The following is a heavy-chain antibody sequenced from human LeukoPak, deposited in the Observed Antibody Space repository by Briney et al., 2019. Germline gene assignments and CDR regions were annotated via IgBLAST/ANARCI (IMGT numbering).Heavy chain of an antibody. Sequence: SETLSLTCTVSGYYISSGYYWGWIRQPPGKGLEWIGSIYHSGSTYYNPSLKSRVTISVDTSKNQFSLKLSSVTAADTAVYYCARDSGGLLWFGGAFDIWGQGTMVTVSS. CDR3: ARDSGGLLWFGGAFDI. J-gene: IGHJ3*02. D-gene: IGHD3-10*01. CDR1: GYYISSGYY. CDR2: IYHSGST. V-gene: IGHV4-38-2*02.